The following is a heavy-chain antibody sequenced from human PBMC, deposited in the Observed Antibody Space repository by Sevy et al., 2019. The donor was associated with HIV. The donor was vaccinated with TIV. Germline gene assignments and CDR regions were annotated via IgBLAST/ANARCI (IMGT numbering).Heavy chain of an antibody. D-gene: IGHD1-26*01. J-gene: IGHJ6*02. CDR1: GFTFSSYG. Sequence: GGCLRLSCAASGFTFSSYGMHWVRQAPGKGLEWVAVISYDGSNKYYADSVKGRFTISRDNSKNTLYLQMNSLRAEDTAVYYCAKYGVGATIYYYGMDVWGQGTTVTVSS. CDR3: AKYGVGATIYYYGMDV. CDR2: ISYDGSNK. V-gene: IGHV3-30*18.